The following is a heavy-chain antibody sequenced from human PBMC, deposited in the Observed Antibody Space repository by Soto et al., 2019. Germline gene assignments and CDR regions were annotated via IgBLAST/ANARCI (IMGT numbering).Heavy chain of an antibody. CDR3: ARGLGYCRGGSCPHPFDN. CDR1: GDTFTSYY. V-gene: IGHV1-46*01. D-gene: IGHD2-15*01. CDR2: MNPSGGST. Sequence: GASVEVACKASGDTFTSYYMHWVRQAPGQGLEWMGIMNPSGGSTSYAQTSQGRVTMTRDTSTSPVYMELSSLRSEDTAVYYCARGLGYCRGGSCPHPFDNWGQGTTGTV. J-gene: IGHJ3*02.